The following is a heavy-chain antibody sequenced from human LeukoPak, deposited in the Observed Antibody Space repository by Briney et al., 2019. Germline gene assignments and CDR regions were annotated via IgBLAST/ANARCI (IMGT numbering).Heavy chain of an antibody. J-gene: IGHJ4*02. CDR1: GFTFSSYA. Sequence: GRSLRLSCAASGFTFSSYAMHWVRQAPGKGLKWVSVISYDGSNKYYADSVKGRFTISRDNSKNTLYLQMNSLRADDTAVYYCARPSLFGELGYFDYWGQGTLVTVSS. D-gene: IGHD3-10*01. CDR3: ARPSLFGELGYFDY. CDR2: ISYDGSNK. V-gene: IGHV3-30*04.